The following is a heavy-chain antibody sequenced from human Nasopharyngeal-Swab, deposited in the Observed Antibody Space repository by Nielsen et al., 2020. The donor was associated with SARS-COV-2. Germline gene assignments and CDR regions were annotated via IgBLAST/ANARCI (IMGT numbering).Heavy chain of an antibody. D-gene: IGHD6-13*01. CDR2: IKQDGSEK. V-gene: IGHV3-7*01. Sequence: GGSLRLSCAASGFTFSSYGMHWVRQAPGKGLEWVANIKQDGSEKNYVDSVKGRFTISRDNVKNSLYLQMNSLRGEDTALYYCARPRDSSSWYGNSYWYFDLWGRGTLVTVSS. CDR3: ARPRDSSSWYGNSYWYFDL. J-gene: IGHJ2*01. CDR1: GFTFSSYG.